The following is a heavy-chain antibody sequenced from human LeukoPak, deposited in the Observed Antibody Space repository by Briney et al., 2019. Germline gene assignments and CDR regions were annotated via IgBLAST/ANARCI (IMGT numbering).Heavy chain of an antibody. D-gene: IGHD3-22*01. V-gene: IGHV3-21*01. CDR2: ISVRSNYI. CDR1: GYTFSSYS. Sequence: GGSRGLSCLASGYTFSSYSINWVRQAPGKGLEWVSSISVRSNYIYYADSVRGRFRISRDDARDSLYLQMNSLRVEDTAVYYCVRLRRNSDTSGFYYYYDFWGQGTLVTVSS. CDR3: VRLRRNSDTSGFYYYYDF. J-gene: IGHJ4*02.